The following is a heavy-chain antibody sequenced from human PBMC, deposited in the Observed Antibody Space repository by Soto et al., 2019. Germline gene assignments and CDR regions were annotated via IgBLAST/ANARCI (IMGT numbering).Heavy chain of an antibody. J-gene: IGHJ6*02. Sequence: EVQLVESGGGLIQPGGSLRLSCATSGFTVSSNYMNWVRQAPGKGLEWVSVIYSGGSTYYADSVRGRFTISRDNAKNSLFLQMNSLTAEDTTLYYCVKDIGGRGSYYYYYGMDVWGQGTTVTFSS. CDR3: VKDIGGRGSYYYYYGMDV. CDR1: GFTVSSNY. D-gene: IGHD1-26*01. CDR2: IYSGGST. V-gene: IGHV3-53*01.